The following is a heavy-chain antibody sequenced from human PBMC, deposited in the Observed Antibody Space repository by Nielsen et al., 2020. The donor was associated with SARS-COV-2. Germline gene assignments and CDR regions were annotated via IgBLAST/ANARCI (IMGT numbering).Heavy chain of an antibody. J-gene: IGHJ4*02. CDR3: ATPRHYYDYVWGVLDY. CDR1: GFSFSDYG. CDR2: ISYDGSNK. Sequence: GESLKISCAASGFSFSDYGMHWVRQAPGKGLEWVAIISYDGSNKYYADSVKGRFTISRDNSKNTLYLQMNSLRAEDTAVYYCATPRHYYDYVWGVLDYWGQGTLVTVSS. D-gene: IGHD3-16*01. V-gene: IGHV3-30*03.